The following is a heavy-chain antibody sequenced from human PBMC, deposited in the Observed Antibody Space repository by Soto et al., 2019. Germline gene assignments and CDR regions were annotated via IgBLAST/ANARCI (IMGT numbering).Heavy chain of an antibody. D-gene: IGHD6-19*01. J-gene: IGHJ4*02. Sequence: SETLSLPCIVSGDSISSTSNCWGWIRQPPGKGLEWIGSICYTGSTFYNPSLKSRVTISVETSKNQFSLRLTSVTAADTALYYCARHNKRDLPAGRHVRHFDYWGQGTLVTVSS. CDR2: ICYTGST. CDR1: GDSISSTSNC. V-gene: IGHV4-39*01. CDR3: ARHNKRDLPAGRHVRHFDY.